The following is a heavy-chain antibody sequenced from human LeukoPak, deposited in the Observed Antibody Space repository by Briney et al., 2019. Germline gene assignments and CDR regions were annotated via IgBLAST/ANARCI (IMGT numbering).Heavy chain of an antibody. CDR3: ARNKWEPYHNDAFDI. V-gene: IGHV4-38-2*02. J-gene: IGHJ3*02. CDR1: GYSISSGYY. D-gene: IGHD1-26*01. CDR2: IYPSGAT. Sequence: SETLSLTCTVSGYSISSGYYWGWIRQPPGKGLEWIGNIYPSGATYYNPSLKTRVTISVDTSKNQFSLKLSAVTAADTAVYFCARNKWEPYHNDAFDIWGQGTMVTVSS.